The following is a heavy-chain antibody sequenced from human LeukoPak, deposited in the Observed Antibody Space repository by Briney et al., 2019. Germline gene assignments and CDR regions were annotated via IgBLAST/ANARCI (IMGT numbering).Heavy chain of an antibody. V-gene: IGHV3-30*18. J-gene: IGHJ4*02. D-gene: IGHD3-16*02. CDR2: ISYDGSNK. CDR1: GFTFSSYG. Sequence: GGSLRLSCAASGFTFSSYGMHWVRQAPGKGLEWVAVISYDGSNKHYADSVKGRFTISRDNSKNTLYLQMNSLRAEDTAVYYCAKVSSASDYSGQGTLVTVSS. CDR3: AKVSSASDY.